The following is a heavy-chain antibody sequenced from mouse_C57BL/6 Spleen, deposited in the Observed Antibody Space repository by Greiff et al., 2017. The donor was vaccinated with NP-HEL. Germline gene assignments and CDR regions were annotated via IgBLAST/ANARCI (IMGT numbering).Heavy chain of an antibody. J-gene: IGHJ3*01. CDR2: INPSSGYT. V-gene: IGHV1-4*01. Sequence: QVQLKQSGSELARPGASVKMSCKASGYTFTSYTMHWVKQRPGQGLEWIGYINPSSGYTKYNQKFKDKATLTADKSSSTAYMQLSSLTSEDSAVYYCAREEYSNWAYWGQGTLVTVSA. CDR3: AREEYSNWAY. CDR1: GYTFTSYT. D-gene: IGHD2-5*01.